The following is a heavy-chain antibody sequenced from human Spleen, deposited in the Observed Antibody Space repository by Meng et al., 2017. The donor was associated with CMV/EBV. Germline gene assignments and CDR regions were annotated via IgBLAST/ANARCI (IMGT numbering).Heavy chain of an antibody. CDR2: INHSGST. CDR1: GSCSGYY. D-gene: IGHD2-2*01. Sequence: GSCSGYYWSWIRQPPGKGLEWIGEINHSGSTNYNPSLKSRVTISVDTSKNQFSLKLSSVTAADTAVYYCARTVYCSSTSCRKRWFDPWGQGTLVTVSS. CDR3: ARTVYCSSTSCRKRWFDP. V-gene: IGHV4-34*01. J-gene: IGHJ5*02.